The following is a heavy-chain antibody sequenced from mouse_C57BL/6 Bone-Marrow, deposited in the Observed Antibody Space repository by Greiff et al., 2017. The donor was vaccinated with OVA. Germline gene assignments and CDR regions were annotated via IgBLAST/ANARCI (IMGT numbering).Heavy chain of an antibody. Sequence: VQLQQSGAELARPGASVKLSCKASGYTFTSYGISWVKQRTGQGLEWIGEIYPRSGNTYYNEKFKGKATLTADKSSSTAYMELRSLTAEDSAGYFCARSGGYGSSYKDYWGQGTTLTVSS. J-gene: IGHJ2*01. CDR1: GYTFTSYG. CDR3: ARSGGYGSSYKDY. CDR2: IYPRSGNT. V-gene: IGHV1-81*01. D-gene: IGHD1-1*01.